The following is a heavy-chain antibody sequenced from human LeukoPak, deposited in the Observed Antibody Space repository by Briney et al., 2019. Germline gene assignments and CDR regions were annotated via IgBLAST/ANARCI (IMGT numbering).Heavy chain of an antibody. V-gene: IGHV1-69*13. Sequence: ASVKVSCKASGGTFSSYAISWVRQAPGQGLEWMGGSIPIFGTANYAQKFQGRVTITADESTSTAYMELSSLRSEDTAVYYCARKSVAGPFDYWGQGTLVTVSS. D-gene: IGHD6-19*01. CDR3: ARKSVAGPFDY. CDR2: SIPIFGTA. J-gene: IGHJ4*02. CDR1: GGTFSSYA.